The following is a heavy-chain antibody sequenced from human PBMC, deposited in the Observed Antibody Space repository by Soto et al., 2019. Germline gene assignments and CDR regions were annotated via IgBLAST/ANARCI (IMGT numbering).Heavy chain of an antibody. Sequence: LRLSCAASGFTFGNYCMSWVRQAPGTGPEWVASIKQDGSERNYVDSVKGRFTISRDNAENSLYLQMNSLRGEDTGVYYCASALHIGPWGQGTLVTVSS. D-gene: IGHD2-21*01. CDR1: GFTFGNYC. CDR2: IKQDGSER. J-gene: IGHJ5*02. V-gene: IGHV3-7*01. CDR3: ASALHIGP.